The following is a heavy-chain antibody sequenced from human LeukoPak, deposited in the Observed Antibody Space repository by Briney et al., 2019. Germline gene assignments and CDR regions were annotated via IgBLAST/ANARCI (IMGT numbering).Heavy chain of an antibody. V-gene: IGHV4-39*01. CDR1: GGSISSSSYY. CDR3: ARRELSGSGKAHHYFDY. Sequence: PSETLSLTCTVSGGSISSSSYYWGWIRQPPGKGLEWIGSIYYSGSTYYNPSLKSRVTISVDTSKNQFSLKLSSVTAADTAVYYCARRELSGSGKAHHYFDYWGQGTLVTVSS. CDR2: IYYSGST. D-gene: IGHD3-10*01. J-gene: IGHJ4*02.